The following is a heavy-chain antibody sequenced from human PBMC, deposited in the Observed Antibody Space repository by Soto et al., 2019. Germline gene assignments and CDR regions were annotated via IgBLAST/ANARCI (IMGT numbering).Heavy chain of an antibody. CDR1: GFTFSDYF. Sequence: QVQLVESGGDLVKPGGSLRLSCAASGFTFSDYFMTWVRQAPGKGLEWVSYISGSGSSSIVYADSVRGRFTISRDNVKNSMYLQMNNLRADDTAVYYCAKSTATPNGWWGYGLDVWGQATTVTVSS. D-gene: IGHD2-15*01. CDR2: ISGSGSSSI. V-gene: IGHV3-11*01. CDR3: AKSTATPNGWWGYGLDV. J-gene: IGHJ6*02.